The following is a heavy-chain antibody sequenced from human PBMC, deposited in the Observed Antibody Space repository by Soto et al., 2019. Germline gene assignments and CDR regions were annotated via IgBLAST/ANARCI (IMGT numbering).Heavy chain of an antibody. Sequence: QVQLVQSGAEVKKPGSSVKVSCKASGGTFSRYSITWVRQAPGHGLEWIGRIIPIFGIASYAQKFQGRVTITADDTMMTDYMELSLVRADDTAVYYCAIEDRHMATGLVPGAIDGMDVWGQGTTVTVSS. CDR2: IIPIFGIA. D-gene: IGHD2-2*01. CDR3: AIEDRHMATGLVPGAIDGMDV. CDR1: GGTFSRYS. J-gene: IGHJ6*02. V-gene: IGHV1-69*08.